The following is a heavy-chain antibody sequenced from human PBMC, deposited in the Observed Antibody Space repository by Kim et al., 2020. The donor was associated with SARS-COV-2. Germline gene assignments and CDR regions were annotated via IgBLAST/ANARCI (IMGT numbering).Heavy chain of an antibody. CDR1: GFTFSDYY. CDR2: ISSSSSYT. CDR3: ASVGYDYVWGSYWDYYY. D-gene: IGHD3-16*01. J-gene: IGHJ6*01. Sequence: GGSLRLSCAASGFTFSDYYMSWIRQAPGKGLAWVSYISSSSSYTNYAASVKGRFTISRDNAKNSLYLQMNSLRAEDTAVYYCASVGYDYVWGSYWDYYY. V-gene: IGHV3-11*03.